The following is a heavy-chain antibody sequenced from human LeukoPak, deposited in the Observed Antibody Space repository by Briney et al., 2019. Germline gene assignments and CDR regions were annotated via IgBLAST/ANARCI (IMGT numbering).Heavy chain of an antibody. Sequence: TGGSLRLSCAASGFTFNTYAMSWVRQAPGKGREWVSAISGSGDSTYYADSVKGRFTISRDNSKNTLYLQMNSLRAEDTAVYYCAKTSLSGWYVPGAFDIWGQGTMVTVSS. D-gene: IGHD6-19*01. V-gene: IGHV3-23*01. CDR3: AKTSLSGWYVPGAFDI. CDR2: ISGSGDST. J-gene: IGHJ3*02. CDR1: GFTFNTYA.